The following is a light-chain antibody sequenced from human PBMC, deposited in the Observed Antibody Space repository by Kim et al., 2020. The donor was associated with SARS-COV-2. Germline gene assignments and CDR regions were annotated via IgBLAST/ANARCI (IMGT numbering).Light chain of an antibody. Sequence: QTLTISCPGPSGGFCGYAYVSLSQQHPCKAPKVMIYDVSNRPSGVSNRFSGSKSGNTASLTISGLQAEDEADYYCSSYTSSSTLGVFGGGTQLTVL. CDR2: DVS. J-gene: IGLJ2*01. CDR1: SGGFCGYAY. CDR3: SSYTSSSTLGV. V-gene: IGLV2-14*03.